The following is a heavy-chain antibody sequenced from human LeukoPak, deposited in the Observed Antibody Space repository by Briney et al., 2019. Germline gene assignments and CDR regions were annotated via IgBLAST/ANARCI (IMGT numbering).Heavy chain of an antibody. CDR1: GFTFSSCG. J-gene: IGHJ4*02. D-gene: IGHD4-17*01. CDR3: AKEDLTTVTTGGY. CDR2: IRYDGSNK. Sequence: GGSLRLSCAASGFTFSSCGMHWVRQAPGKGLEWVAFIRYDGSNKYYADSVKGRFTISRDNSKNTLYLQMNSLRAEDTAVYYCAKEDLTTVTTGGYWGQGTLVTVSS. V-gene: IGHV3-30*02.